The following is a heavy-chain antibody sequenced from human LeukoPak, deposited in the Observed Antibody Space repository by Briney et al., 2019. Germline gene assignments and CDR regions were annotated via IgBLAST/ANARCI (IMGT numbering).Heavy chain of an antibody. Sequence: ESLKISCKGSGYSFTSYWIGWVRQMPGKGLEWMGIIYPGDSDTRYSPSFQGQVTISADKSTNTAYLQWSSLKASDTAMYYCARQAGYTSGWYYFDYWGQGTQVTVSS. V-gene: IGHV5-51*01. CDR2: IYPGDSDT. D-gene: IGHD6-19*01. CDR3: ARQAGYTSGWYYFDY. J-gene: IGHJ4*02. CDR1: GYSFTSYW.